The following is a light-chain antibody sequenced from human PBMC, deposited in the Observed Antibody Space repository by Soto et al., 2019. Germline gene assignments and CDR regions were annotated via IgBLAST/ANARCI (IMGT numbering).Light chain of an antibody. CDR1: SSDVGGYNY. CDR3: SSYTSSSTLV. V-gene: IGLV2-14*01. CDR2: EVS. Sequence: QYALTQPASVSGSPGQSITIYCTGTSSDVGGYNYVSWYQQHPGKAPKLMIYEVSNRPSGVSNRFSGSKSGNTASLNISGLQAEEEADYYCSSYTSSSTLVFGGGTKVTVL. J-gene: IGLJ2*01.